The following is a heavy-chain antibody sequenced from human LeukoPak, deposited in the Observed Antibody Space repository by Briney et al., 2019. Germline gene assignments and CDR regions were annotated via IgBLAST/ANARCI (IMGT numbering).Heavy chain of an antibody. Sequence: GASVKVSCRASGYTFTGYYMHWVRQAPGQGLEWMGWISSYNGNTNYAQKLQGRVTMTTDTSTSTAYMELRSLRSDDTAVYYCAKTEGGWYTGSYPFDYWGQGTLVTVSS. CDR1: GYTFTGYY. CDR3: AKTEGGWYTGSYPFDY. J-gene: IGHJ4*02. V-gene: IGHV1-18*04. D-gene: IGHD1-26*01. CDR2: ISSYNGNT.